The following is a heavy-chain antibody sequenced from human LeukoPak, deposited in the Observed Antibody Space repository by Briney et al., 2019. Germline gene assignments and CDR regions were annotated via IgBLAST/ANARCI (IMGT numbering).Heavy chain of an antibody. Sequence: PSETLSLTCTVSGGSISSSSYYGGWIRQPPGKGLEWIGYIYYSGSTYYNPSLKSRVTISVDTSKSQFSLKLSSVTAADTAVYYCARGTIGGFGEQNWGQGTMVTVSS. J-gene: IGHJ3*01. CDR1: GGSISSSSYY. D-gene: IGHD3-10*01. CDR2: IYYSGST. V-gene: IGHV4-30-4*08. CDR3: ARGTIGGFGEQN.